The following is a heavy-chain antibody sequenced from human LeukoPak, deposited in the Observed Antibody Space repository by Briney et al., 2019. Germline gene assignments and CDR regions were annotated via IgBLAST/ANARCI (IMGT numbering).Heavy chain of an antibody. CDR2: IRAEAYGGTT. CDR1: GISFGDYA. V-gene: IGHV3-49*03. Sequence: PGGPLILSCTASGISFGDYAMTWFRQARGKGLEWVGFIRAEAYGGTTEYAASVKGRFTISSDDSKSIAYLQMNSLQTKDTAVYFCTRVPIRTVTMIIVIRGHDAFDIWGQGTMVTVSS. D-gene: IGHD3-22*01. J-gene: IGHJ3*02. CDR3: TRVPIRTVTMIIVIRGHDAFDI.